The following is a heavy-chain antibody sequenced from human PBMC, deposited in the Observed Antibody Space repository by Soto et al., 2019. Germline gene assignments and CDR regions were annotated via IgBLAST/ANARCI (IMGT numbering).Heavy chain of an antibody. CDR1: GYTFTSYY. D-gene: IGHD6-19*01. CDR2: INPSGGST. J-gene: IGHJ6*02. V-gene: IGHV1-46*01. Sequence: VASVKVSCKASGYTFTSYYMHWVRQAPGQGLEWMGIINPSGGSTSYAQKFQGRVTMTRDTSTSTVYMELSSLRSEDTAVYYCARAMGGAVAGIYYYYYGMDVWGQGTTVTVS. CDR3: ARAMGGAVAGIYYYYYGMDV.